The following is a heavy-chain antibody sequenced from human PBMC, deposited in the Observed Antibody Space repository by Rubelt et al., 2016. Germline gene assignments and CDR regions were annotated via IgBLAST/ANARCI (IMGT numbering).Heavy chain of an antibody. Sequence: QLHLQESGPGLVKPSETLSLTCTVSGDSISGSSYYWGWVRQPPGKGLEWIGSIYYSGSTHYDPSLKSRVTISGYTSKNQCSLKLGSVTVADAAVDYWARSRRYSYAHDNGGQGTLVTVSS. CDR2: IYYSGST. V-gene: IGHV4-39*01. J-gene: IGHJ4*02. CDR1: GDSISGSSYY. D-gene: IGHD5-18*01. CDR3: ARSRRYSYAHDN.